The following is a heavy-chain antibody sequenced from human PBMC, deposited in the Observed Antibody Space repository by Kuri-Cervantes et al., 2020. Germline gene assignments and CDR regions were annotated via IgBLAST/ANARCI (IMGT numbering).Heavy chain of an antibody. D-gene: IGHD6-19*01. CDR1: GYTFTSYG. CDR2: ISAYNGNT. Sequence: ASVKVSCKASGYTFTSYGISWVRQAPGQGLEWMGWISAYNGNTNYAQKLQGRVTMTTDTSTSTAYMELRSLRSDDTAVYYCARVIPIGKSERWLVLSDYWGQGTLVTVSS. V-gene: IGHV1-18*01. J-gene: IGHJ4*02. CDR3: ARVIPIGKSERWLVLSDY.